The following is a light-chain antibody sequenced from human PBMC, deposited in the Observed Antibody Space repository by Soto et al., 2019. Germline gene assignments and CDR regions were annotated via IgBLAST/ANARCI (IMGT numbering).Light chain of an antibody. CDR2: AAS. J-gene: IGKJ5*01. CDR1: QDISNS. CDR3: QQSYNSPPIT. Sequence: AIRLTQSPSSLSASTGDSVTITCRASQDISNSLAWFQQRPGKAPTLLIYAASSLQSGVPSRFRGSGYGTDFALTITSLQPEDFATYYCQQSYNSPPITFGQGTRLEIK. V-gene: IGKV1-8*01.